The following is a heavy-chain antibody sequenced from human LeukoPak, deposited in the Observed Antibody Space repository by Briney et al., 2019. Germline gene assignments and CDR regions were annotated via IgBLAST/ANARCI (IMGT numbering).Heavy chain of an antibody. Sequence: PGGSLRLSCAASGFTFSSYAMSWVRQAPGKGLEWVSAISGSGGSTYYADSVKGRFTISRDNSKNTLYLQMNSLRAEDTAVYYCASMEWEYRANDAFDIWGQGTMVTVSS. CDR3: ASMEWEYRANDAFDI. J-gene: IGHJ3*02. CDR2: ISGSGGST. V-gene: IGHV3-23*01. CDR1: GFTFSSYA. D-gene: IGHD1-26*01.